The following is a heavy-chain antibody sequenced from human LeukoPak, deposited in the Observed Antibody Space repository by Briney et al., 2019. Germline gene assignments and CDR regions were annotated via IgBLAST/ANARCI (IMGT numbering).Heavy chain of an antibody. CDR2: FDPEDGET. Sequence: ASVKVSCKVSGYTLTELSMHWVRQAPGKGLEWMGGFDPEDGETIYAQKFQGRVTMTEDTSTDTAYMELSSLRSEDTGVYYCATVPGIAVAGTWPDYFDYWGQGTLVTVSS. CDR1: GYTLTELS. J-gene: IGHJ4*02. CDR3: ATVPGIAVAGTWPDYFDY. V-gene: IGHV1-24*01. D-gene: IGHD6-19*01.